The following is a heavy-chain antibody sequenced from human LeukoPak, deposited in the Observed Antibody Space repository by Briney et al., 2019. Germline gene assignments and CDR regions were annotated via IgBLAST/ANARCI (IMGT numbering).Heavy chain of an antibody. J-gene: IGHJ3*02. CDR1: EFTFSNAW. V-gene: IGHV3-15*01. D-gene: IGHD3-22*01. Sequence: PGGSLRLSCAASEFTFSNAWMSWVRQAPGKGLEWVGRIKSKTDGGTTDYAAPVKGRFTISRDDSKNTLYLQMNSLRAEDTAVYYCARDGPYYYDSSGYGPAPGAFDIWGQGTMVTVSS. CDR2: IKSKTDGGTT. CDR3: ARDGPYYYDSSGYGPAPGAFDI.